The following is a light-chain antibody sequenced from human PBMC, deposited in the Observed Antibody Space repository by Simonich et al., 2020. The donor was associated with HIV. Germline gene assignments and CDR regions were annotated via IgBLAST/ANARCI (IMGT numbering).Light chain of an antibody. J-gene: IGKJ4*01. V-gene: IGKV1-12*01. Sequence: DIQMTQSPSSVSASVGDRVTITCRASQGIGSWLVWYQQKPGKAPNLLIYGASSLQSGVPSRFSGRGSGTDFTLTISSLQPEDFATYYCQQANSFPLTFGGGTKVEIK. CDR3: QQANSFPLT. CDR1: QGIGSW. CDR2: GAS.